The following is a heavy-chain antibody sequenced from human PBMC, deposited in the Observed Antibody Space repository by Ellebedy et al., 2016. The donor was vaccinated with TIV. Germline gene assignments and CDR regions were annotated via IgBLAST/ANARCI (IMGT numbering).Heavy chain of an antibody. D-gene: IGHD5-12*01. V-gene: IGHV3-33*08. CDR2: IWYDGSNK. Sequence: GGSLRLSXAASGFTFSSYWMTWVRQAPGKGLEWAAVIWYDGSNKYYADSVKGRFTISRDNSKNTLYLEMNSLRAEDTAVYYCVRAPRGQYYFDYWGQGTLVTVSS. J-gene: IGHJ4*02. CDR1: GFTFSSYW. CDR3: VRAPRGQYYFDY.